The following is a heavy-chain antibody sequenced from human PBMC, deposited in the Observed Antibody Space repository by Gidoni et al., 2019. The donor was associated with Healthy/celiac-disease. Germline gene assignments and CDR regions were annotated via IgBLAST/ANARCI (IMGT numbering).Heavy chain of an antibody. J-gene: IGHJ3*02. CDR1: GFTFSSYA. Sequence: EVQLLDSGGGLVQPGGSLRLSCAASGFTFSSYAMSWVRQAPGKGLEWVSAISGSGGSTYYADSVKGRFTISRDNSKNTLYLQMNSLRAEDTAVYYCAKDEMYYYDSSGYSIHDAFDIWGQGTMVTVSS. V-gene: IGHV3-23*01. D-gene: IGHD3-22*01. CDR2: ISGSGGST. CDR3: AKDEMYYYDSSGYSIHDAFDI.